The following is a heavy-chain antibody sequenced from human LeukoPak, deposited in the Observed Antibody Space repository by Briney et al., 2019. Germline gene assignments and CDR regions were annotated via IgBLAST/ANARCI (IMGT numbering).Heavy chain of an antibody. J-gene: IGHJ4*02. CDR2: TSSSDAGT. D-gene: IGHD2-15*01. CDR3: ARAPVTSCRGAFCYPFDI. CDR1: GFALSIYA. Sequence: PGGSLRLSCAASGFALSIYAMSWVRQAPGKGLEWVSATSSSDAGTYHAESVRGRFTISRDNSKNTLYLQMNSLRADDAAVYYCARAPVTSCRGAFCYPFDIWGQGTLVTVSS. V-gene: IGHV3-23*01.